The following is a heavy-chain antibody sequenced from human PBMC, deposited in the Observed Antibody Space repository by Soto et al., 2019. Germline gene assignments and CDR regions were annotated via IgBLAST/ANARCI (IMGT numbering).Heavy chain of an antibody. D-gene: IGHD1-1*01. V-gene: IGHV3-48*01. J-gene: IGHJ3*02. CDR1: GFTFSSYS. CDR3: AREPGRRNDGKSAFDI. Sequence: EVQLVESGGGLVQPGGSLRLSCAASGFTFSSYSMNWVRQAPGKGLEWVSYISSSSSTIYYADSVKGRFTISRDNAKNSTDLQINSLRAEDTAVYYCAREPGRRNDGKSAFDIWGQGTMVTVSS. CDR2: ISSSSSTI.